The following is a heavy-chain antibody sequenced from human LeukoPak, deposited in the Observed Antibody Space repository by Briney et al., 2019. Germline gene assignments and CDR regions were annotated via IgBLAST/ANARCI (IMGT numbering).Heavy chain of an antibody. Sequence: PSETLSLTCTVSGGSISSYYWSWIRQPPGKGLEWIGCIYYSGSTNYNPSLKSRVTISVDTSKNQFSLKLSSVTAADTAVYYCARGELDSSSWCWYFDYWGQGTLVTVSS. V-gene: IGHV4-59*01. CDR2: IYYSGST. CDR3: ARGELDSSSWCWYFDY. D-gene: IGHD6-13*01. J-gene: IGHJ4*02. CDR1: GGSISSYY.